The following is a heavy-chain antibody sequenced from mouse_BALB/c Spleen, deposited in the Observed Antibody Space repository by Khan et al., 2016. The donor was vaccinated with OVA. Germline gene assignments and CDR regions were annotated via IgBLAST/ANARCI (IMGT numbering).Heavy chain of an antibody. D-gene: IGHD2-4*01. CDR2: INYSGNT. V-gene: IGHV3-2*02. J-gene: IGHJ3*01. Sequence: EVQLVETGPGLVKPSQSLSLTCTVTGYSITSEYAWNWIRQFPGNKLEWMGYINYSGNTRFKPSLKSRTSITRETSKNQFFLQLNSVTTEDTATYYCARKDYYDYDPFPYWGQGTLVTVSA. CDR1: GYSITSEYA. CDR3: ARKDYYDYDPFPY.